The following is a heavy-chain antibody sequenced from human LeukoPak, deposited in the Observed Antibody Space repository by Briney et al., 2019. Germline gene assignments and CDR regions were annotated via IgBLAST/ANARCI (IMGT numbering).Heavy chain of an antibody. D-gene: IGHD3-22*01. CDR2: IYSGGST. CDR3: ARDSLLYYYDSSGYAGYFDL. J-gene: IGHJ2*01. CDR1: GFTVSSNY. Sequence: GGSLRLSCAASGFTVSSNYMSWVRQAPGKGLEWVSVIYSGGSTYYADSVKSRFTISRDNSKNTLYLQMNSLRAEDTAVYYCARDSLLYYYDSSGYAGYFDLWGRGTLVTVSS. V-gene: IGHV3-66*01.